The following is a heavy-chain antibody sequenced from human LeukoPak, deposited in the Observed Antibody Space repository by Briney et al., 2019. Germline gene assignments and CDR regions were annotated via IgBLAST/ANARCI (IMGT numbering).Heavy chain of an antibody. V-gene: IGHV3-9*01. D-gene: IGHD6-13*01. CDR1: GFTFDDYA. CDR2: ISWNSGSI. J-gene: IGHJ5*02. Sequence: GGSLRLSCAASGFTFDDYAMHWVRQAPGKGLEGVSGISWNSGSIGYADSVKGRFTISRDNAKNSVYLQMNSLRTEDTPLYYCAKDTYSSSLGGFDPWGQGTLVTVSS. CDR3: AKDTYSSSLGGFDP.